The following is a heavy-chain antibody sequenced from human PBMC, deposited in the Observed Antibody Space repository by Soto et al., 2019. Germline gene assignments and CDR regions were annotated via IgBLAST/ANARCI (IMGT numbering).Heavy chain of an antibody. D-gene: IGHD2-2*01. CDR3: ARGHCSRTSCYTGGYYYYPMDV. J-gene: IGHJ6*02. CDR1: GFTLSAHT. V-gene: IGHV3-21*01. CDR2: ISSDSRYI. Sequence: GGSLRLSCAASGFTLSAHTMNWVRQAPGKGLGWVSSISSDSRYIYYADSVKGRFTISRDNARNSLDLQMNNLRAEDTAVYHCARGHCSRTSCYTGGYYYYPMDVWGQGTTVTVS.